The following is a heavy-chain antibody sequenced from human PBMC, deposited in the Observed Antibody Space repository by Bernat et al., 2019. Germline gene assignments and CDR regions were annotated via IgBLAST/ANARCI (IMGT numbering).Heavy chain of an antibody. CDR1: GFTFSGSA. CDR2: IRSKANSYAT. Sequence: EVQLVESGGGLVQPGGSLKLSCAASGFTFSGSAMHWVRQASGKGLEWVGRIRSKANSYATAYAASVKGRFTISRDDSKNTAYLQMNSLKTEDTAEYYCTRRRQWLEDYYGMDVWGQGTTVTVSS. D-gene: IGHD6-19*01. J-gene: IGHJ6*02. V-gene: IGHV3-73*01. CDR3: TRRRQWLEDYYGMDV.